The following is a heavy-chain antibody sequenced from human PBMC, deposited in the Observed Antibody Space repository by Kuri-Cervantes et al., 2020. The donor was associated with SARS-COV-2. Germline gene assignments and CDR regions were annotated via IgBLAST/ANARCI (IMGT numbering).Heavy chain of an antibody. D-gene: IGHD3-9*01. CDR1: GGSITSGTYS. CDR3: ARETTYYDILTGHRDY. V-gene: IGHV4-39*01. J-gene: IGHJ4*02. CDR2: VYYSADGT. Sequence: SETLSLTCTVSGGSITSGTYSWAWIRQPPGKGLEWIGSVYYSADGTYYNPSLKSRVTISMDTSKNQFSLKLGSVTAADTAVYYCARETTYYDILTGHRDYWGQGTLVTVSS.